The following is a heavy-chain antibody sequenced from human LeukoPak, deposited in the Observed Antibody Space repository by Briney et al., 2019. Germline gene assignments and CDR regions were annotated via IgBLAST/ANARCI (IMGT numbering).Heavy chain of an antibody. CDR3: TRVGEGYDILTGYYPYPPFDY. CDR2: IRSKAYGGTT. J-gene: IGHJ4*02. CDR1: GFTFGDYA. D-gene: IGHD3-9*01. Sequence: GGSLRLSCTASGFTFGDYAMSWFRQAPGKGLEWVGFIRSKAYGGTTEYAASVKGRFTISRDDSKSIAYLQMNSLKTKDTAVYYCTRVGEGYDILTGYYPYPPFDYWGQGTLVTVSS. V-gene: IGHV3-49*03.